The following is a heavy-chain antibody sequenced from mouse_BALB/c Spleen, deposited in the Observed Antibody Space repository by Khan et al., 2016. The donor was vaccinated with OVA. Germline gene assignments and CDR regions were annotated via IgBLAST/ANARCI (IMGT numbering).Heavy chain of an antibody. J-gene: IGHJ2*01. CDR2: IYPGNGYT. CDR3: TTAYYRYYFDY. CDR1: GSTFTSYG. V-gene: IGHV1S134*01. Sequence: EMQLQESGAELGRPGSSVKLSCKTSGSTFTSYGIKWVKQRPGQGLEWIGYIYPGNGYTEYNERFKGKAILTSDTSTSTAYMQLRSLTSEDSAMYFCTTAYYRYYFDYWGQGTILTVSS. D-gene: IGHD2-14*01.